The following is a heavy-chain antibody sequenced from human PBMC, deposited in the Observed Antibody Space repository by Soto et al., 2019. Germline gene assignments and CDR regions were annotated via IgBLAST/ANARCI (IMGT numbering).Heavy chain of an antibody. J-gene: IGHJ4*02. Sequence: VGSLRLSCAASGFTFSSFGMHWVRQAPGKGLEWVAVISSGGSDKYYADSVKGRFTISRDNSRSTLYLQMNSLRAEDTAVYYCAKDADIGAAGYYFDYLGQGTLVTVSS. CDR1: GFTFSSFG. D-gene: IGHD6-13*01. CDR2: ISSGGSDK. V-gene: IGHV3-30*18. CDR3: AKDADIGAAGYYFDY.